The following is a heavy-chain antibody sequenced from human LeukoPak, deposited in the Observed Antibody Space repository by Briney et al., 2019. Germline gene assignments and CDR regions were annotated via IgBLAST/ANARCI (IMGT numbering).Heavy chain of an antibody. Sequence: PGGSLRLSCAASGFPFSNFGMHWVRQAPGKGLEWVAVIWYDGSHKYYADSVKGRFTISRDNSNNTLYLQMNSLRAEDTAVYYCARGLYSSSSLFGYWGQGTLVTVSS. CDR3: ARGLYSSSSLFGY. V-gene: IGHV3-33*01. CDR2: IWYDGSHK. D-gene: IGHD6-6*01. J-gene: IGHJ4*02. CDR1: GFPFSNFG.